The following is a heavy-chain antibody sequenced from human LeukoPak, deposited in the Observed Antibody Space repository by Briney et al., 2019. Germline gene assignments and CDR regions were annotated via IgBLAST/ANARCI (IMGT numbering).Heavy chain of an antibody. CDR2: IRPDSGGT. J-gene: IGHJ6*03. D-gene: IGHD2-15*01. CDR1: GYTFTGYY. Sequence: ASVKVSCKASGYTFTGYYMHWVRQAPGQGLEWMGWIRPDSGGTNYAQKFQGRVTMTRDTSISTAYMELSRLTSDDTAVYYCARGVVAASFYYYMDVWDKGTTVTISS. V-gene: IGHV1-2*02. CDR3: ARGVVAASFYYYMDV.